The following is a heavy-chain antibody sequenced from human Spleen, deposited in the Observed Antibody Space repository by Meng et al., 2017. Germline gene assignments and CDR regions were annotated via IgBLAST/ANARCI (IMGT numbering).Heavy chain of an antibody. Sequence: GSLKISCKASGYSLTSYWIGWMRQMPGKGLEWIGIIYPGDSDTRYTPSFQGQVSISVDKSISTAYLQWSSLKASDTAMYYCARQAPRDGYKILDYWGQGTLVTVSS. CDR3: ARQAPRDGYKILDY. CDR1: GYSLTSYW. J-gene: IGHJ4*02. CDR2: IYPGDSDT. D-gene: IGHD5-24*01. V-gene: IGHV5-51*01.